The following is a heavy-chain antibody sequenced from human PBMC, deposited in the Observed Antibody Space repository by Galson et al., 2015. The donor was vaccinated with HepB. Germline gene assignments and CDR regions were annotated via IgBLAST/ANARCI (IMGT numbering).Heavy chain of an antibody. Sequence: SVKVSCKASGYTFTGYYIHWVRQAPGQGLEWMGRISPNRGGTNYAQKFQGRVTMTRDTSISTAYMELSRLRSDDTAVYYCARDLGKGSGWPDYYFDYWGQGTLVTVSS. J-gene: IGHJ4*02. CDR1: GYTFTGYY. V-gene: IGHV1-2*06. D-gene: IGHD6-19*01. CDR3: ARDLGKGSGWPDYYFDY. CDR2: ISPNRGGT.